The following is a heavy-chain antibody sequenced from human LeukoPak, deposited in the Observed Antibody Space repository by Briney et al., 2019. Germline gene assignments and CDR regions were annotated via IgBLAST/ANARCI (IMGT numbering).Heavy chain of an antibody. CDR2: INPNFGSA. V-gene: IGHV1-69*06. J-gene: IGHJ4*02. Sequence: SVRVSCKASGDTFSSYAMSWVRQAPGQGLEWMGGINPNFGSANYAQKFQGRVTITADKSKSTAYMELSSLRSEDTAVYYCAVSRNWNDASGYFDYGGQGTLVTVSS. D-gene: IGHD1-1*01. CDR3: AVSRNWNDASGYFDY. CDR1: GDTFSSYA.